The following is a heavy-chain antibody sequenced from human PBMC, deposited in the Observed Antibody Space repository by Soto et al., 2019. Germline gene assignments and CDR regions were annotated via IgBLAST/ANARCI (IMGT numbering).Heavy chain of an antibody. J-gene: IGHJ6*04. CDR3: ARVADYVSSGYYGPPYYCTVLAV. CDR1: GFTFSDYY. Sequence: VGPLRLSCAASGFTFSDYYMSWIRQAPGKGLEWVSYISSSGSTIYYADSVKGRFTISRDNAKNSLYLQMNSLRAADTAVDYCARVADYVSSGYYGPPYYCTVLAVWVKGTTVPGSS. V-gene: IGHV3-11*01. CDR2: ISSSGSTI. D-gene: IGHD3-22*01.